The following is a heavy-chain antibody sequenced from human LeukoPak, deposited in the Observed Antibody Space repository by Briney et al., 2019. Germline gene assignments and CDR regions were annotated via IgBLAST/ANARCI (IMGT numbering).Heavy chain of an antibody. Sequence: ASVKVSCKVSGYTLTELSMHWVRQAPGKGLEWMGGFDPEDGETIYAQKFQGRVTTTEDTSTDTAYMELSSLRSEDTAVYYCATGRGYYDSSGYRSYYYGMDVWGQGTTVTVSS. V-gene: IGHV1-24*01. CDR1: GYTLTELS. J-gene: IGHJ6*02. CDR2: FDPEDGET. D-gene: IGHD3-22*01. CDR3: ATGRGYYDSSGYRSYYYGMDV.